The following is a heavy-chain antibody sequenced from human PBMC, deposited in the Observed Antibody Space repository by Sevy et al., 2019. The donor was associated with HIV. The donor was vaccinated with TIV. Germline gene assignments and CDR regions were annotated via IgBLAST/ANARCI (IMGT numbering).Heavy chain of an antibody. CDR1: GFTLTNEF. CDR2: VYSGVAT. D-gene: IGHD2-15*01. V-gene: IGHV3-53*01. J-gene: IGHJ6*02. Sequence: GGYLSLSCAVSGFTLTNEFFSWVRQAPGKGLEWVGVVYSGVATYYADSGKGRFTISRDKSKSTLYLQMKSLRAEDTAVYYCATVGYCRGGTCFSGFYYAMDVWGQGTTVTVSS. CDR3: ATVGYCRGGTCFSGFYYAMDV.